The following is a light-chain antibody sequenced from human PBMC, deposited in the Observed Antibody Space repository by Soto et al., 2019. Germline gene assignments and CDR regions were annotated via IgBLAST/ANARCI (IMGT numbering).Light chain of an antibody. Sequence: DIVMTQSPLSLPVTPGEPASISCRSSQSLLYSNGYNYLDWYLQKPGQSPQLLIYLGSILASGVPDRFGGSGSGTDFTLKISRVEAEDVGVYYCMQALQTPPTFGPGTKVDIK. J-gene: IGKJ3*01. V-gene: IGKV2-28*01. CDR3: MQALQTPPT. CDR1: QSLLYSNGYNY. CDR2: LGS.